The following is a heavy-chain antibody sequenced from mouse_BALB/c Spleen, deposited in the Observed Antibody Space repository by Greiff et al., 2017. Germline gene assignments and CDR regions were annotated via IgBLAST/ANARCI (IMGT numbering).Heavy chain of an antibody. Sequence: EVKLQESGAELVKPGASVKLSCTASGFNIKDTYMHWVKQRPEQGLEWIGRIDPANGNTKYDPKFQGKATITADTSSNTAYLQLSSLTSEDTAVYYCAQGEFAYWGQGTLVTVSA. CDR1: GFNIKDTY. CDR3: AQGEFAY. CDR2: IDPANGNT. V-gene: IGHV14-3*02. J-gene: IGHJ3*01.